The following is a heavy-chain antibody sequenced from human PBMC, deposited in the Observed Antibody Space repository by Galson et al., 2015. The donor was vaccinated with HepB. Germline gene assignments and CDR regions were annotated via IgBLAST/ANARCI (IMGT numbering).Heavy chain of an antibody. Sequence: SLRLSCAASGFTFSSYWMHWVRQAPGKGLVWVSRINSDGSSTSYADSVKGRFTISRDNAKNTLYLQMNSLRAEDTAVYYCARDGYGSGWSGDPRVLGFDYWGQGTLVTVSS. CDR1: GFTFSSYW. CDR3: ARDGYGSGWSGDPRVLGFDY. V-gene: IGHV3-74*01. CDR2: INSDGSST. D-gene: IGHD6-19*01. J-gene: IGHJ4*02.